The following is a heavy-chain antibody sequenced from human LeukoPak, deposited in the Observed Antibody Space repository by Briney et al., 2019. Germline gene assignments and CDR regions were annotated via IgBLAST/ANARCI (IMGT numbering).Heavy chain of an antibody. CDR2: IIPIFGTA. CDR3: ASCPPQDYYDSSGYYRHYFDY. D-gene: IGHD3-22*01. J-gene: IGHJ4*02. V-gene: IGHV1-69*13. Sequence: GASVKVSCKASGGTFSSYAISWVRQAPGQGLEWMGGIIPIFGTANYAQKFQGRVTITADESTSTAYMELSSLRSEDTAVYYCASCPPQDYYDSSGYYRHYFDYWGQGTLVTVSS. CDR1: GGTFSSYA.